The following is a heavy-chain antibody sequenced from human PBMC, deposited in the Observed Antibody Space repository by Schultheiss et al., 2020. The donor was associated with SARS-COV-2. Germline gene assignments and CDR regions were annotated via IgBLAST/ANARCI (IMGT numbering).Heavy chain of an antibody. V-gene: IGHV5-51*01. CDR1: GYSFATYW. Sequence: GGSLRLSCKGSGYSFATYWLGWVRQMPGKGLEWVGVIYPGDSEIRYSPSFQGQVTISADTSLNTVYLQWSSLKASDTAMYYCAGHEDDYDWFDPWGQGTLVTVSS. CDR2: IYPGDSEI. D-gene: IGHD5-12*01. CDR3: AGHEDDYDWFDP. J-gene: IGHJ5*02.